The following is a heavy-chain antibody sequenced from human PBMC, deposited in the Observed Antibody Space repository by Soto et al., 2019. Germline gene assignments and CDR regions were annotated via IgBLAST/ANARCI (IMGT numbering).Heavy chain of an antibody. CDR1: GGSVSSGTYY. D-gene: IGHD2-15*01. CDR2: ISNSGST. CDR3: ARRNSGGNLLDP. J-gene: IGHJ5*02. Sequence: QVQLQESGPGLVKPSETLSLTCIVSGGSVSSGTYYWTWIRQPPGKGLEWIGYISNSGSTNYNPSLKSRVTISADTSTNQFSLKLSSVTAADPAVYYCARRNSGGNLLDPWGQGTLVTVSS. V-gene: IGHV4-61*01.